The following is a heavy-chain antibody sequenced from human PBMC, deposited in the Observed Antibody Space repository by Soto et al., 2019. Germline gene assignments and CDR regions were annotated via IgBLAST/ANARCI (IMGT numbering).Heavy chain of an antibody. Sequence: PSETLSLTCTVSGGSVSHIDYYWGWVSQPPGKGLAWIGSVCYSGLTYFIPSLKSLVTMSVDPSKNHVSLNLKSVTAADTAIYFCGRHRRDTATYAQPLDSWGQGILVTVSS. CDR3: GRHRRDTATYAQPLDS. V-gene: IGHV4-39*02. J-gene: IGHJ4*02. CDR1: GGSVSHIDYY. D-gene: IGHD2-21*02. CDR2: VCYSGLT.